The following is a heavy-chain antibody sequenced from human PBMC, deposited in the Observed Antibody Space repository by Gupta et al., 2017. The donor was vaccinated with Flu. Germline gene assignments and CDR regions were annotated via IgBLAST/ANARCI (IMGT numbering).Heavy chain of an antibody. D-gene: IGHD3-22*01. CDR3: AKDLSDSSGYRAISPYNWFDP. Sequence: QVQLVESGGGVVQPGRSLRLSCAASGFTFSSYGMHWVRQAPGKGLEWVAVISYDGSNKYYADSVKGRFTISRDNSKNTLYLQMNSLRAEDTAVYYCAKDLSDSSGYRAISPYNWFDPWGQGTLVTVSS. J-gene: IGHJ5*02. CDR1: GFTFSSYG. V-gene: IGHV3-30*18. CDR2: ISYDGSNK.